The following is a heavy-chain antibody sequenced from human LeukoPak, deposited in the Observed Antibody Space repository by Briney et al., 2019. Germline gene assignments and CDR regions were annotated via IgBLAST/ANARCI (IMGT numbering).Heavy chain of an antibody. CDR2: TSSSSSTI. CDR1: GFTFSSYS. Sequence: GGSLRLSCAASGFTFSSYSMDWVRQAPGKGLEWVSYTSSSSSTIKYADSVRGRFTISRDNAKNSLYLQMNSLRAEDTAVYYCARTLGITMGRGNPPRGFDPWGQGTLVTVSS. CDR3: ARTLGITMGRGNPPRGFDP. V-gene: IGHV3-48*04. J-gene: IGHJ5*02. D-gene: IGHD3-10*01.